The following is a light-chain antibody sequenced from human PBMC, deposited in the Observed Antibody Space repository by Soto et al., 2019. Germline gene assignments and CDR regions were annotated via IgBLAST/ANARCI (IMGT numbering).Light chain of an antibody. J-gene: IGKJ2*03. Sequence: DIQMTQSPSTLSASVGDRVTITCRASQSISNWLAWYQQKPWKAPELLIYKASRLQSGVPSRFSGSGSGTEFTLTITSLQPDDSATYYCQQYTTYYSFGQGTKLEL. CDR2: KAS. CDR1: QSISNW. V-gene: IGKV1-5*03. CDR3: QQYTTYYS.